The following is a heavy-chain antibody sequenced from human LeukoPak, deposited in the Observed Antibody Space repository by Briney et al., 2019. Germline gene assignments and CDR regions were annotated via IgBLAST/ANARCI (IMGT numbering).Heavy chain of an antibody. V-gene: IGHV4-59*01. CDR2: IYYSGNT. Sequence: SETLSVTCTVSGGSMSTYYWSWIRQPPGKGLEWIGYIYYSGNTKYNPSLKTRVSMSVDTSKNQFSLKLSSVTAADTAVYYCAREGAYSDRGAEYWGQGTLVTVSS. CDR1: GGSMSTYY. CDR3: AREGAYSDRGAEY. D-gene: IGHD1-26*01. J-gene: IGHJ4*02.